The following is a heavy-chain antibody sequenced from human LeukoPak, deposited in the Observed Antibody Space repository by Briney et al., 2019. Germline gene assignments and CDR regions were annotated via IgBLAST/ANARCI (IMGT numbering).Heavy chain of an antibody. CDR3: AKQGRVDTAMAFFDY. V-gene: IGHV3-9*01. Sequence: GGSLRLSFAASGFTFDDYAMHWVRQAPGKGLEWVSGISWNSGSIGYADSVKGRFTISRDNAKNSLYLQMNSLRAEDTALYYCAKQGRVDTAMAFFDYWGQGTLVTVSS. CDR1: GFTFDDYA. D-gene: IGHD5-18*01. CDR2: ISWNSGSI. J-gene: IGHJ4*02.